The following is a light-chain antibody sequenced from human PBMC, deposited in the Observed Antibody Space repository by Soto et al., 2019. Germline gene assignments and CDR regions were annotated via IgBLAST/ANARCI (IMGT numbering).Light chain of an antibody. J-gene: IGKJ2*01. CDR1: QSISSS. Sequence: IQMTQSPSTVSASVGDRVTITCRASQSISSSLAWYQQKPGKAPKVLIYDASSLDSGVPSRFSGSGYGTEFPPTVRTLRPGDFATYSCQQYESYPYSFGQGTKLEIK. CDR3: QQYESYPYS. V-gene: IGKV1-5*01. CDR2: DAS.